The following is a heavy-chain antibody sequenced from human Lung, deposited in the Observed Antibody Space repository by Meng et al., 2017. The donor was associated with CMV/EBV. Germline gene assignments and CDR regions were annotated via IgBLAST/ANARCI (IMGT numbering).Heavy chain of an antibody. CDR3: ARDDFWSGSPTFDF. J-gene: IGHJ4*02. Sequence: GGSLRLSCAASGFTFSTYEMNWVRQAPGKGLEWVSYISSSGGTIYYADSVKGRFTISRDNAKSSLYLQMNSLRAEDTAFYYCARDDFWSGSPTFDFWGQGTLVXVSS. CDR1: GFTFSTYE. CDR2: ISSSGGTI. D-gene: IGHD3-3*01. V-gene: IGHV3-48*03.